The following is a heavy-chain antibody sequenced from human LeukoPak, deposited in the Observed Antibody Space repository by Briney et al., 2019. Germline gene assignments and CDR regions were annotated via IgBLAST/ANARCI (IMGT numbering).Heavy chain of an antibody. J-gene: IGHJ4*02. CDR1: GGSFSGYY. CDR2: INHSGST. V-gene: IGHV4-34*01. Sequence: SETLSLTCAVYGGSFSGYYWSWIRQPPGKGLEWIGEINHSGSTNYNPSLKSRVTISVDTSKNQFSLKLSSVTAADTAVYYCARLPTTAILEYWGQGTLVTVSS. D-gene: IGHD2-21*02. CDR3: ARLPTTAILEY.